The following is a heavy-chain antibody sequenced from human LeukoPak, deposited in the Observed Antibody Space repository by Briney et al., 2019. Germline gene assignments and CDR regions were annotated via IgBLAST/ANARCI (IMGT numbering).Heavy chain of an antibody. Sequence: ASVKVSRKASGYTFTGYYMHWVRQAPGQGLEWMGWINANSGDTKYAQKFQGRVTMTRDTSISTAYMELSRLRSDDTAMYYCAREINGYSDYWGQGTLVTVSS. CDR3: AREINGYSDY. CDR1: GYTFTGYY. D-gene: IGHD3-22*01. V-gene: IGHV1-2*02. CDR2: INANSGDT. J-gene: IGHJ4*02.